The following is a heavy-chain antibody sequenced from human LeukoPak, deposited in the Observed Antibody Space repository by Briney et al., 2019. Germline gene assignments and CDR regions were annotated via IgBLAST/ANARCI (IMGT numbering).Heavy chain of an antibody. CDR2: ISGSGGST. J-gene: IGHJ5*02. Sequence: GGSLRLSCAASGFTFSSYAMSWVRKAPGKGLEWVSAISGSGGSTYYADSVKGRFTISRDNSKNTLYLQMNSLRAEDTAVYYCAKVAPDIVVVVAAIQGWFDPWGQGTLVTVSS. V-gene: IGHV3-23*01. CDR1: GFTFSSYA. D-gene: IGHD2-15*01. CDR3: AKVAPDIVVVVAAIQGWFDP.